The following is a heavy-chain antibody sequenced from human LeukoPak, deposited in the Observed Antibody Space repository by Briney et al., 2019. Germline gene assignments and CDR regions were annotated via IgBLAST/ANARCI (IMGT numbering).Heavy chain of an antibody. J-gene: IGHJ5*02. Sequence: SETLSLTCTVSGGSISSYYWSWIRQPAGKGLEWIGRIYTSGSTNYNPSLKSRVTMSVDTSKNQLSLKLSSVTAADTAVYYCARERIVVVPAAYNWFDPWGQGTLVTVSS. CDR2: IYTSGST. V-gene: IGHV4-4*07. CDR1: GGSISSYY. D-gene: IGHD2-2*01. CDR3: ARERIVVVPAAYNWFDP.